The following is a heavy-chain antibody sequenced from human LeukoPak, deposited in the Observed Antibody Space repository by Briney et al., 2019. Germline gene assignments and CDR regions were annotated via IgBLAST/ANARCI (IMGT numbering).Heavy chain of an antibody. CDR3: ARHYYDSTHDAFDI. Sequence: SETLSLTCTVSGGSISSYYWSWIWQPPGKGREWIGYIYYSGSTNYNPSLKSRVTISVDTSKNQFSLKLSSVTAADTAVYYCARHYYDSTHDAFDIWGQGKMVTVSS. CDR2: IYYSGST. V-gene: IGHV4-59*08. CDR1: GGSISSYY. J-gene: IGHJ3*02. D-gene: IGHD3-22*01.